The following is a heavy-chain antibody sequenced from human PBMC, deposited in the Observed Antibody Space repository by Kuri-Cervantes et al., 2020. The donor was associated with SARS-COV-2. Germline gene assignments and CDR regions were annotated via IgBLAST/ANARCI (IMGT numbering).Heavy chain of an antibody. CDR2: ISSSSSYI. V-gene: IGHV3-21*01. CDR3: ARGGYCSSTSCADYYYYGMDV. D-gene: IGHD2-2*01. Sequence: GESLKISCAASGFTFSSYSMNWVRQAPGKGLEWVSSISSSSSYIYYADSVKGRFTISRDNAKNSLYLQMNSLRAEDTAVYYCARGGYCSSTSCADYYYYGMDVWGQGTMVTVSS. J-gene: IGHJ6*02. CDR1: GFTFSSYS.